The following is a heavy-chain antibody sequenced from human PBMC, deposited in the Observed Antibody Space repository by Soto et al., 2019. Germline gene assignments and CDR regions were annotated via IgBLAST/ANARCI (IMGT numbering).Heavy chain of an antibody. CDR3: AREGYCSSTSCRRSGGYYYYYMDV. CDR2: MNPNSGNT. V-gene: IGHV1-8*01. CDR1: GYTFTSYD. Sequence: ASVKVSCKASGYTFTSYDINWVRQATGQGLEWMGWMNPNSGNTGYAQKFQGRVTMTRNTSISTAYMELSSLRSEDTAVYYCAREGYCSSTSCRRSGGYYYYYMDVWGQGTMVTVSS. D-gene: IGHD2-2*01. J-gene: IGHJ6*03.